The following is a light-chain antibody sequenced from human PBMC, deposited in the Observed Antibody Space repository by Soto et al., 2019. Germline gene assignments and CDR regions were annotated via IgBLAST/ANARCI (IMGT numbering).Light chain of an antibody. CDR3: SSYTTSNTRQIV. Sequence: QSALTQPASVSGSPGQSINISCTGTSSDVGGYNYVSWYQHHPGEAPKLMIYDVSNRPSGVSNRFSGSKSGNTASLTISGLQPEDEADYYCSSYTTSNTRQIVFGTGTKVTVL. CDR1: SSDVGGYNY. J-gene: IGLJ1*01. V-gene: IGLV2-14*03. CDR2: DVS.